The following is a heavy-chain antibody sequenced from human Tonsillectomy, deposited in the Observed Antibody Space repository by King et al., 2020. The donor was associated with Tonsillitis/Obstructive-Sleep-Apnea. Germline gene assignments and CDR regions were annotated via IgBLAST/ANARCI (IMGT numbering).Heavy chain of an antibody. V-gene: IGHV3-7*04. D-gene: IGHD3-3*01. Sequence: QLVQSGGGLVQPGGSLRLSCAASGFTFSSYWMSWVRQSPGKGLEWVANIKQDGSEKYYVDSVKGRFTISRDNAKNSLYLQMNSLRAEDTAVYYCAREDTIFGVVTHGGAFDIWGQGTMVTVSS. CDR3: AREDTIFGVVTHGGAFDI. CDR1: GFTFSSYW. J-gene: IGHJ3*02. CDR2: IKQDGSEK.